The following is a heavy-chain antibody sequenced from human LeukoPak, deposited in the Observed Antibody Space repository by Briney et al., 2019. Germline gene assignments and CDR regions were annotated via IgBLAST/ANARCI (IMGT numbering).Heavy chain of an antibody. V-gene: IGHV5-51*01. CDR1: GSSFTSYW. Sequence: GESLKISCKGSGSSFTSYWIGWVRQMPGKGLWWMGIIYPGDSDTRYSPSFQGQVTISADKSISTAYLQWSSLKASDTAMYYLAAPNFLYYFLTGSPPPDAFGIWGQGTMVTVSS. CDR2: IYPGDSDT. J-gene: IGHJ3*02. CDR3: AAPNFLYYFLTGSPPPDAFGI. D-gene: IGHD3-9*01.